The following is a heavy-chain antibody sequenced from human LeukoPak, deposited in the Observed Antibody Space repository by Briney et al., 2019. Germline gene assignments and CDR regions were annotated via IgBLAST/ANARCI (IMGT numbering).Heavy chain of an antibody. CDR1: GGSISSGSYY. J-gene: IGHJ4*02. Sequence: SETLSLTCTVSGGSISSGSYYWSWIRQPPGKGLEWIGRIYASGSTNYKPSLKSRATISIDTSKNQFSLKLSSVTAADTAVYYCAREIFGVVSPFDYWGQGTLVTVSS. CDR3: AREIFGVVSPFDY. D-gene: IGHD3-3*01. V-gene: IGHV4-61*02. CDR2: IYASGST.